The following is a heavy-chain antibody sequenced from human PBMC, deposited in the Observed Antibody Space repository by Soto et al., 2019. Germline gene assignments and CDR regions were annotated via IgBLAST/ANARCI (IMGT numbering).Heavy chain of an antibody. V-gene: IGHV3-15*01. CDR2: IKSKTDGGTT. Sequence: EVQLVESGGGLVKPGGSLRLSCAASGFTYSNAWMSWVRQAPGKGLEWVGRIKSKTDGGTTDYAAPVKGRFTISRDDSKNTLYLQMNSLKTEDTAVYYCTTDLWIQLWVYFDYWGQGTLVTVSS. CDR3: TTDLWIQLWVYFDY. J-gene: IGHJ4*02. CDR1: GFTYSNAW. D-gene: IGHD5-18*01.